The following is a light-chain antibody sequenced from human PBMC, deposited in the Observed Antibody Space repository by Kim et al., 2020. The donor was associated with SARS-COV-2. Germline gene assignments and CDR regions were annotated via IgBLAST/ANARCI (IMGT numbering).Light chain of an antibody. J-gene: IGLJ3*02. CDR1: SGHSSYA. V-gene: IGLV4-69*01. CDR3: QTWGTGIHWV. Sequence: VKLTCPLSSGHSSYAIAWHQQQPEKGPRYLMKLNSDGSHSKGDGIPDRFSGSSSGAERYLTISSLQSEDEADYYCQTWGTGIHWVFGGGTQLTVL. CDR2: LNSDGSH.